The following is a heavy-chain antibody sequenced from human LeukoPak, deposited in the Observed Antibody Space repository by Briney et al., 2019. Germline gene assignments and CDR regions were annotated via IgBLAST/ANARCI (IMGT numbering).Heavy chain of an antibody. CDR1: GYTFTGYY. J-gene: IGHJ4*02. V-gene: IGHV1-2*02. D-gene: IGHD2-15*01. CDR2: INPNSGGT. CDR3: AGDLGYCSGGSCYSGFGYYDY. Sequence: ASVKVSCKASGYTFTGYYMHWVRQAPGQGLEWMGWINPNSGGTNYAQKFQGRVTMTRDTSISTAYMELSRLRSDDTAVYYCAGDLGYCSGGSCYSGFGYYDYWGQGTLVTVSS.